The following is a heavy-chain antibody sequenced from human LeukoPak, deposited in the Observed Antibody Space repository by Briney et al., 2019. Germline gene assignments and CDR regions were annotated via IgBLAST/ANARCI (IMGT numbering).Heavy chain of an antibody. Sequence: GGSLRLSCAASGFTFSSYSMNWVRQAPGKGLEWVSSISSSSSYIYYADSVKGRFTISRDNAKNSLYLQMNSLRAEDTAVYYCAKDRGSGYNWNDVLDYWGQGTLVAVSS. CDR3: AKDRGSGYNWNDVLDY. D-gene: IGHD1-20*01. J-gene: IGHJ4*02. CDR2: ISSSSSYI. CDR1: GFTFSSYS. V-gene: IGHV3-21*01.